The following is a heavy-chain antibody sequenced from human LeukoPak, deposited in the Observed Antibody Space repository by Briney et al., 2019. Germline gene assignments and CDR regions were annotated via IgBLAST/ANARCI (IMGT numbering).Heavy chain of an antibody. V-gene: IGHV3-33*01. Sequence: GRSLRLSCAASGFTFSSYGMHWVRQAPGKGLEWVAVIWYDGSNKYYADSVKGRFTISRDNSKNTLYLQMNSLRAEDTAVYYCARVASRGGVLAYYFDYWGQGTLVTVSS. CDR2: IWYDGSNK. J-gene: IGHJ4*02. D-gene: IGHD2-21*01. CDR1: GFTFSSYG. CDR3: ARVASRGGVLAYYFDY.